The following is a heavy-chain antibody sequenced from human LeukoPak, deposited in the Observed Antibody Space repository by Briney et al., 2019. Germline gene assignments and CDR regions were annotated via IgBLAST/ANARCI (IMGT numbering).Heavy chain of an antibody. CDR1: GGSISSSSYY. D-gene: IGHD3-3*01. J-gene: IGHJ4*02. CDR2: IYYSGST. CDR3: ARHFTIFGVVIR. V-gene: IGHV4-39*01. Sequence: SETLSLTCTVSGGSISSSSYYWGWIRQPPGKGLEWIGSIYYSGSTYYNPSLKSRVTISVDTSKNQFSLKLSSVTAADTAVYYCARHFTIFGVVIRWGQGILVTVSS.